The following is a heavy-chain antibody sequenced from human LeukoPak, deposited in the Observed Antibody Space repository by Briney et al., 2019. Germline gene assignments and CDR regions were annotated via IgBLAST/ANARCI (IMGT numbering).Heavy chain of an antibody. CDR3: ARGPGSSSSALGY. CDR2: INPNSGGT. Sequence: ASVKVSCKASGYTFTGHYIHWVRQAPGQGLEWMGWINPNSGGTNYAQKFQGRVTMTRDTSISTAYMELSRLRSDDTAVYYCARGPGSSSSALGYWGQGTLVTVSS. CDR1: GYTFTGHY. D-gene: IGHD6-6*01. J-gene: IGHJ4*02. V-gene: IGHV1-2*02.